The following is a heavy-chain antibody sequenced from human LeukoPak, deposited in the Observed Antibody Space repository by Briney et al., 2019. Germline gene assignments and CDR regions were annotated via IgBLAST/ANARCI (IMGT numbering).Heavy chain of an antibody. CDR3: ARGRKYSYGKAPFDY. Sequence: ASVKVSCKASGYTFTSYDINWVRQATGQGLEWMGWMNPNSGNTGYAQKFQGRVTMTRNTSISTAYTELSSLRSEDTAVYYCARGRKYSYGKAPFDYWGQGTLVTVSS. D-gene: IGHD5-18*01. CDR2: MNPNSGNT. J-gene: IGHJ4*02. V-gene: IGHV1-8*01. CDR1: GYTFTSYD.